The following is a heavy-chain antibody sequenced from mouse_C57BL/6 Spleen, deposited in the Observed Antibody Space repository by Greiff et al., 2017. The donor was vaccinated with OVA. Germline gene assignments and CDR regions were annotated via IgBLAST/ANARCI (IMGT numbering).Heavy chain of an antibody. CDR2: ISSGSSTI. CDR3: ARSYYDYDGFAY. CDR1: GFTFSDSG. V-gene: IGHV5-17*01. Sequence: EVKLVESGGGLVKPGGSLKLSCAASGFTFSDSGMHWVRQAPEKGLEWVAYISSGSSTIYYADTVQGRFTISRDNAKNTLFLQMTSLRSEDTAMYYCARSYYDYDGFAYWGQGTLVTVSA. J-gene: IGHJ3*01. D-gene: IGHD2-4*01.